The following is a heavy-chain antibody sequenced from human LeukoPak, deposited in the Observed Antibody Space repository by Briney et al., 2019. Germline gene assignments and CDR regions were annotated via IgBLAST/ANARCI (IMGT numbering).Heavy chain of an antibody. J-gene: IGHJ4*02. CDR1: GFSVSTYA. CDR2: ISVSGDST. CDR3: ATAGRLSYYFDY. V-gene: IGHV3-23*01. D-gene: IGHD6-6*01. Sequence: GGSLRLSCGASGFSVSTYAMNWVRQAPGKGLEWVSGISVSGDSTYYADSVKGRFTISRDNSRNTLYLQMNSLRAEDTAVYYCATAGRLSYYFDYWGQGTLVTVSS.